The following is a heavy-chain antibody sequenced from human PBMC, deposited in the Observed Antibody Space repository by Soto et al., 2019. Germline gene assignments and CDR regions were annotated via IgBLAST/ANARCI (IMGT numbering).Heavy chain of an antibody. Sequence: QVQRVQSGAEVKKPGASVKVSCKASGYTFTSYDINWVRRATGQGLEWMGWMNPNRGNTGYAQKFQGRVTMTRNTSISTAYMELSSLRSEDTAVYYCARVLGYCSGGSCYPDAFDIWGHGTMVTVSS. CDR2: MNPNRGNT. CDR3: ARVLGYCSGGSCYPDAFDI. CDR1: GYTFTSYD. D-gene: IGHD2-15*01. J-gene: IGHJ3*02. V-gene: IGHV1-8*01.